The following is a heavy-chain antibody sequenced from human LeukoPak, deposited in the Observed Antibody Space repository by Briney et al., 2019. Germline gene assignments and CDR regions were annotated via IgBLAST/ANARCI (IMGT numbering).Heavy chain of an antibody. J-gene: IGHJ6*02. CDR1: GFTFSSYA. CDR2: ISGSGGST. Sequence: GGSLRLSCAASGFTFSSYAMSWVRQAPGKGLEWVSAISGSGGSTYYADSVKGRFTISRDNSKNTLYLQMNSLRAEDTAVYYCARRVEMATIFYYYGMDVWGQGTTVTVSS. CDR3: ARRVEMATIFYYYGMDV. D-gene: IGHD5-24*01. V-gene: IGHV3-23*01.